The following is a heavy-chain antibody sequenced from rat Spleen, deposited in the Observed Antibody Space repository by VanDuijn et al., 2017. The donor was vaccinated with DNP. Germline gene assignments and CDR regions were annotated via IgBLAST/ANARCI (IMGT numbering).Heavy chain of an antibody. J-gene: IGHJ2*01. CDR2: ISYDGGNT. V-gene: IGHV5-22*01. D-gene: IGHD1-1*01. CDR1: GFTFSNYD. Sequence: EVQLVESGGGLVQPGRSLKLSCAASGFTFSNYDMAWVRQAPTKGLEWVAYISYDGGNTYYGDSVKGRFTISRDNAKSTLYLQMISLRSEDMATYYCARPYYSGLDYWGQGVMVTVSS. CDR3: ARPYYSGLDY.